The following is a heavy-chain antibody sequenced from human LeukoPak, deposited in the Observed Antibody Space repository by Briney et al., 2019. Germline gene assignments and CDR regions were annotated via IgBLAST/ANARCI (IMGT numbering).Heavy chain of an antibody. J-gene: IGHJ4*02. V-gene: IGHV1-3*01. CDR2: FNAGNGNT. D-gene: IGHD2-21*01. CDR3: ARGIWSARTVDYYLDY. CDR1: GYTFTSYA. Sequence: ASVKVSCKASGYTFTSYAMHWVRQAPGQRLEWMGWFNAGNGNTKYSQKFQGRVTITRDTSASTAYMELSSLRSEDTAVYYCARGIWSARTVDYYLDYWGQGTLVIVSS.